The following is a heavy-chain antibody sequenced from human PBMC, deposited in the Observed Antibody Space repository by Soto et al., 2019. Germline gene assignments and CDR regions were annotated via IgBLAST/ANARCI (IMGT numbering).Heavy chain of an antibody. CDR1: GGSFSGYY. D-gene: IGHD6-6*01. V-gene: IGHV4-34*01. CDR2: INHSGST. CDR3: ARVRGVGYSSSSTLGYFQH. Sequence: KPSETLSLTCAVYGGSFSGYYWSWIRQPPGKGLEWIGEINHSGSTNYNPSLKSRVTISVDTSKNQFSLKLSSVTAADTAVYYCARVRGVGYSSSSTLGYFQHWGQGALVTVSS. J-gene: IGHJ1*01.